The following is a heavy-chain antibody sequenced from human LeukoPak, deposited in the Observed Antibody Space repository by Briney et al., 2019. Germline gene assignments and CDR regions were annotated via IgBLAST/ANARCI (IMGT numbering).Heavy chain of an antibody. Sequence: SETLSLTCAVYGGSFSGYYWSWIRQPPGKGREWIGEINHSGSTNYNPSLKSRVTISVDTSKNQFSLKLSSVTAADTAVYYCARLSVTDGFDYWGQGTLVTVSS. CDR1: GGSFSGYY. CDR2: INHSGST. D-gene: IGHD4-17*01. CDR3: ARLSVTDGFDY. V-gene: IGHV4-34*01. J-gene: IGHJ4*02.